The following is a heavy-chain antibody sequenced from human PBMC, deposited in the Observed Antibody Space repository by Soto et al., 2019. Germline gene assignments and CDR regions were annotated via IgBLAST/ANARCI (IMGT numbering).Heavy chain of an antibody. CDR1: CGSISSSSYY. J-gene: IGHJ4*02. V-gene: IGHV4-39*01. D-gene: IGHD1-20*01. CDR2: IYYSGST. CDR3: ARHGIRVTFEY. Sequence: PSDTLSLTCXVSCGSISSSSYYWVLIRHPPWKGLEWIGSIYYSGSTYYNPSLKSRVTISVDTSKNQFSLKLSSVTAADTAVYYCARHGIRVTFEYWGQGTLVTVSS.